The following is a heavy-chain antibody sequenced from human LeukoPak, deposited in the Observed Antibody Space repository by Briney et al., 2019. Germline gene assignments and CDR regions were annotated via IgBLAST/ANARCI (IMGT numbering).Heavy chain of an antibody. V-gene: IGHV3-30*04. CDR1: GFTFSSYA. CDR3: ARDGTSGSSSCQFY. Sequence: GGSLRLSCAASGFTFSSYAMHWVRQAPGKGLEWVAVISYDGSNKYYADSVKGRFTISRDNSKNTLYLQMNSLRAEDTAVYYCARDGTSGSSSCQFYWGQGTLVTVSS. CDR2: ISYDGSNK. D-gene: IGHD6-13*01. J-gene: IGHJ4*02.